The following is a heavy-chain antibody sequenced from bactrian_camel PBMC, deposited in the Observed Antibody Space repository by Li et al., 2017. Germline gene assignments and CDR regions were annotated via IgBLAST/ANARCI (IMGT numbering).Heavy chain of an antibody. J-gene: IGHJ4*01. D-gene: IGHD6*01. Sequence: DVQLVESGGGLVQPGGSLRLSCVGSGFTSGRFYMSWVRRPPGKELEWVSGINGEGSNTQYSDSVKGRFTIARGNRKNTLYLHMNMLKSEDTAMYYCVRGREHDFDYPKEAQGTQVTVS. V-gene: IGHV3S40*01. CDR2: INGEGSNT. CDR1: GFTSGRFY.